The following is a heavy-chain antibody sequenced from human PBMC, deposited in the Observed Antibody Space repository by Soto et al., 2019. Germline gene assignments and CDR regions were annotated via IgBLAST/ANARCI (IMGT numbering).Heavy chain of an antibody. CDR2: INPSGDST. J-gene: IGHJ4*02. V-gene: IGHV1-46*01. CDR1: GFTFTSYY. CDR3: ARGLDSSGYYSY. D-gene: IGHD3-22*01. Sequence: GASVKVSFKASGFTFTSYYMHWLRQAPGQGLEWVGIINPSGDSTSYAQKFQGRVTMTRDTSTSTVYMELSSLRSEDTAVYYCARGLDSSGYYSYLGQGTLVTVSS.